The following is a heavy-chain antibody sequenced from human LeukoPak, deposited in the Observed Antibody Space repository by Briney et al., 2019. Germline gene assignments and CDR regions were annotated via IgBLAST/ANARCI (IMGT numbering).Heavy chain of an antibody. CDR1: GYTFTGYY. Sequence: ASVKVSCKASGYTFTGYYMHWVRQAPGQGLEWMVWINPNSGGTNYAQRFQGRVTMTRDTSISTAYMELSRLRSDDTAVYYCARVQAECSGGSCYYNYWGQGTLVTVSS. D-gene: IGHD2-15*01. CDR3: ARVQAECSGGSCYYNY. J-gene: IGHJ4*02. V-gene: IGHV1-2*02. CDR2: INPNSGGT.